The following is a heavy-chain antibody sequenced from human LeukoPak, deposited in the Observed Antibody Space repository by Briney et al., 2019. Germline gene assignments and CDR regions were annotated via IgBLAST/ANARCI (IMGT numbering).Heavy chain of an antibody. V-gene: IGHV4-59*01. CDR2: IYYSGST. J-gene: IGHJ6*02. D-gene: IGHD4-17*01. Sequence: SETLSLTCTVSGGSISSYYWSWIRQPPGKGLEWIGYIYYSGSTNYNPSLKSRVTISVDTSKNQFSLKLSSVTAADTAVYYCARIGDYDGYGMDVWGQGTTATVSS. CDR1: GGSISSYY. CDR3: ARIGDYDGYGMDV.